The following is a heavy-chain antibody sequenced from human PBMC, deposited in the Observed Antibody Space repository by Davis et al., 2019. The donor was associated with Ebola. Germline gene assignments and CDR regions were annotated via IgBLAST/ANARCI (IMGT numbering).Heavy chain of an antibody. V-gene: IGHV1-46*01. Sequence: ASVKVSCKASGYTFTNYYLQWVRQAPGQGLEWMGIINPSGGSTIYAQKFQGRVTMTRDTSTSTVYMELSSLRSEDTAVYYCARDSDGDYVNYYYYYGMDVWGQGTTVTVSS. CDR2: INPSGGST. CDR3: ARDSDGDYVNYYYYYGMDV. D-gene: IGHD4-17*01. J-gene: IGHJ6*02. CDR1: GYTFTNYY.